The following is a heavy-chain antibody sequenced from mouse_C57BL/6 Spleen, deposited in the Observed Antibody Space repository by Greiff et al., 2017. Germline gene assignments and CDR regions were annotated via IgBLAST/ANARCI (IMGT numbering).Heavy chain of an antibody. CDR1: GYTFTSYW. D-gene: IGHD2-3*01. Sequence: QVQLQQPGAELVKPGASVKLSCKASGYTFTSYWMHWVKQRPGRGLEWIGRIDPNSGGTKYKEKFKSKATQTVGKPSSKAYMQLGSLTSEGSTVYYCDRWGDGYIDVWGTGTTVTVSS. CDR3: DRWGDGYIDV. V-gene: IGHV1-72*01. J-gene: IGHJ1*03. CDR2: IDPNSGGT.